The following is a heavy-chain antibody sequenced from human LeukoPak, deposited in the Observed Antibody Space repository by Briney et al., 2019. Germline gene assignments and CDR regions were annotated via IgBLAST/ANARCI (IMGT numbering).Heavy chain of an antibody. D-gene: IGHD3-22*01. Sequence: GSSVKVSCKASGGTFSSYAISWVRQAPGQGLEWMGRIIPILGIANYAQKFQGRVTITADKSTSTAYMELSSLRSEDTAVYYCARNMIVEVNGAFDIWGQGTMVTVSS. J-gene: IGHJ3*02. CDR2: IIPILGIA. CDR3: ARNMIVEVNGAFDI. V-gene: IGHV1-69*04. CDR1: GGTFSSYA.